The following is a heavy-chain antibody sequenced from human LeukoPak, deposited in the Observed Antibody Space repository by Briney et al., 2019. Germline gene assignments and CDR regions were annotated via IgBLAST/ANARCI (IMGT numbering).Heavy chain of an antibody. CDR3: AREGDGYNSNYGMDV. CDR1: GGSISSYY. CDR2: IYYSGST. V-gene: IGHV4-59*01. J-gene: IGHJ6*02. D-gene: IGHD5-24*01. Sequence: PSETLSLTCTVSGGSISSYYWSWIRQPPGKGLEWIGYIYYSGSTNYNPSLKSRVTIAVDTSKNQFSLKLSSVTAADTAVYYCAREGDGYNSNYGMDVWGQGTTVTVSS.